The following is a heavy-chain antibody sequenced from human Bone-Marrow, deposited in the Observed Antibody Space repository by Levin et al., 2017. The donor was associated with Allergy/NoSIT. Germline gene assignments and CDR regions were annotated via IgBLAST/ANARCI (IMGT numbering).Heavy chain of an antibody. CDR3: ARDRAKIAFDI. Sequence: LSLTCAASGFTFSKVGMHWVRQAPGKGLEWVAVIWYDGSNQYYVDSVKGRFTISRDNSKNTLYLQMNSLTAEDTAVYYCARDRAKIAFDIWGQGSMVIVSS. V-gene: IGHV3-33*01. J-gene: IGHJ3*02. CDR1: GFTFSKVG. D-gene: IGHD5-12*01. CDR2: IWYDGSNQ.